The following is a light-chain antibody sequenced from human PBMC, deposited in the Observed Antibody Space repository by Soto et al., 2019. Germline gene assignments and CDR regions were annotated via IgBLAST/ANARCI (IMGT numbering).Light chain of an antibody. CDR2: GAS. J-gene: IGKJ1*01. CDR1: QSVSSSY. CDR3: QHLRT. V-gene: IGKV3-20*01. Sequence: EIVLTQSPGTLSLSPGERATLSCRASQSVSSSYLAWYQQKPGQAPRLLIYGASSRATGIPDRFSGSGSGTDFTLTFSRLEPEDFAVYYCQHLRTFGQGTKVEIK.